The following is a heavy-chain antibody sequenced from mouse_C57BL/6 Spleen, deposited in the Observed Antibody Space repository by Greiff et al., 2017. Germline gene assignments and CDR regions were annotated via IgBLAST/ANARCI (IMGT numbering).Heavy chain of an antibody. J-gene: IGHJ4*01. D-gene: IGHD1-1*01. CDR1: GYAFSSYW. CDR2: IYPGDGDT. V-gene: IGHV1-80*01. CDR3: ARGCITTVASMDY. Sequence: QVQLQQSGAELVKPGASVKISCKASGYAFSSYWMNWVKQRPGKGLAWIGQIYPGDGDTNYNAKFKGKATLTADKSSSTAYMQLSSLTSEDSAVYFCARGCITTVASMDYWGQGTSVTVSS.